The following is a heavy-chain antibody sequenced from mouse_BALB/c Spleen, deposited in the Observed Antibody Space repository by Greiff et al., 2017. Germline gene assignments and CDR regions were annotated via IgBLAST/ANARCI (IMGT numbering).Heavy chain of an antibody. CDR1: GYTFTSYT. CDR2: INPSSGYT. J-gene: IGHJ4*01. V-gene: IGHV1-4*01. Sequence: VQLQQSGAELARPGASVKMSCKASGYTFTSYTMHWVKQRPGQGLEWIGYINPSSGYTNYNQKFKDKATLTADKSSSTAYMQLSSLTSEDSAVYYCARSAGGRGGYAMDYWGQGTSVTVSS. D-gene: IGHD1-1*02. CDR3: ARSAGGRGGYAMDY.